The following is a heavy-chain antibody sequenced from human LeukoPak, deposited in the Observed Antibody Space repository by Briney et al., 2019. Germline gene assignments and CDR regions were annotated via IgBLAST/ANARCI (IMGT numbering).Heavy chain of an antibody. D-gene: IGHD3-16*01. CDR1: GGSISSSSYY. CDR3: ARHGRGGSYGGYVDY. V-gene: IGHV4-39*01. Sequence: SETLSLTCTVSGGSISSSSYYWGWIRQPPGKGLEWIGSIYYSGSTYYNPSLKSRVTISVDTSKNQFSLKLSSVTAADTAVYYCARHGRGGSYGGYVDYWGQGTLVTVSS. CDR2: IYYSGST. J-gene: IGHJ4*02.